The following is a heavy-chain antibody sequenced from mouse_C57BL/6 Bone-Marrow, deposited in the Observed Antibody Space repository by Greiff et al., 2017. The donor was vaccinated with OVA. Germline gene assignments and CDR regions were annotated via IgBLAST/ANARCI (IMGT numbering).Heavy chain of an antibody. Sequence: VKLVESGAELVKPGASVKISCKASGYAFSSYWMNWVKQRPGKGLEWIGQIYPGDGDTNYNGKFEGKATLTADKSSSTAYMQLSSLTSEDSAVYFCARWRSNYYFDYWGQGTTLTVSS. CDR3: ARWRSNYYFDY. J-gene: IGHJ2*01. CDR2: IYPGDGDT. V-gene: IGHV1-80*01. CDR1: GYAFSSYW. D-gene: IGHD2-5*01.